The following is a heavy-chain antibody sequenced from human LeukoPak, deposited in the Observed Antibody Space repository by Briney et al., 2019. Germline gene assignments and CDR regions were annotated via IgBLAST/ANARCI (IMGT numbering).Heavy chain of an antibody. CDR3: ARGEAPEDK. Sequence: ASVKVSCKASGYTFTGYYIHWVRQAPGQGLEWLGWINPHTGDTYHAQKFQGRVTMTSDASVNTAYLQLSRLKSDDTAIYYCARGEAPEDKWGQGSLVTVSS. CDR1: GYTFTGYY. V-gene: IGHV1-2*02. CDR2: INPHTGDT. J-gene: IGHJ4*02.